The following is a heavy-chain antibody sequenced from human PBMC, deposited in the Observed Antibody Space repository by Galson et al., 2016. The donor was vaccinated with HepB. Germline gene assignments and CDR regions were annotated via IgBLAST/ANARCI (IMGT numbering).Heavy chain of an antibody. J-gene: IGHJ6*02. V-gene: IGHV6-1*01. CDR1: GDSVYNNGAA. Sequence: CAISGDSVYNNGAAWVWIRQSPSRGLERLGRTFYRSTWENHYAVSVKNRITISPETSRNQFSLHLNSVTPEDTAVYYCARAVMLGRGMDVWGQETTVTVSS. CDR3: ARAVMLGRGMDV. CDR2: TFYRSTWEN. D-gene: IGHD2-15*01.